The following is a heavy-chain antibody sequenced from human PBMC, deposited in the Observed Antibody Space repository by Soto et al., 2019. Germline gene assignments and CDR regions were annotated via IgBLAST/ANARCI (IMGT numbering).Heavy chain of an antibody. CDR2: ISGSGGST. Sequence: LRLSCAASGFTFSSYAMSWVRQAPGKGLEWVSAISGSGGSTYYADSVKGRFTISRDNSKNTLYLQMNSLRAEDTAVYYCARVLSKYSSPLYYYYYYGMDVWGQGTTVTVSS. V-gene: IGHV3-23*01. CDR1: GFTFSSYA. D-gene: IGHD6-6*01. CDR3: ARVLSKYSSPLYYYYYYGMDV. J-gene: IGHJ6*02.